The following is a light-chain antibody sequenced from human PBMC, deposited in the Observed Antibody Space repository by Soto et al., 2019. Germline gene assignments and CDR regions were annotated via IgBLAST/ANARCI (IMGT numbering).Light chain of an antibody. J-gene: IGKJ1*01. Sequence: DIQMTQSPSSVSAALGERVTITCRASQVMSSWLAWYQQKPGKAPKLLIYKASTLKSGVPSRFSGSGSGTEFTLTISSLQPDDFATYYCQHYNSYSEAFGQGTKVDIK. CDR2: KAS. V-gene: IGKV1-5*03. CDR1: QVMSSW. CDR3: QHYNSYSEA.